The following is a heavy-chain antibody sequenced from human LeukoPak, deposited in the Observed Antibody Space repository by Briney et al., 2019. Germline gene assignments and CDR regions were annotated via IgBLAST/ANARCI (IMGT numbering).Heavy chain of an antibody. D-gene: IGHD2-2*01. CDR1: GYTFTGYY. V-gene: IGHV1-2*02. Sequence: ASVKVSCTASGYTFTGYYMHWVRQAPGQGLEWMGWINPNSGGTNYAKKFQGRVTMTRDTSISTAYMELSRMRADDTAVYYCARVGVAVVVPAAMDNWFDPWGQGTLVTVSS. CDR2: INPNSGGT. CDR3: ARVGVAVVVPAAMDNWFDP. J-gene: IGHJ5*02.